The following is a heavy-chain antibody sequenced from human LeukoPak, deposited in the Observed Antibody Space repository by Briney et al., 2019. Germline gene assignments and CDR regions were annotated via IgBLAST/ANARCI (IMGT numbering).Heavy chain of an antibody. V-gene: IGHV3-30-3*01. CDR2: ISYDGSNK. CDR3: ARNILGYCSGGSCYSVPDY. Sequence: GGSLRLSCAASGFTFSSYAMHWVRQAPGNRLEWVAVISYDGSNKYYADSVKGRLTISRDNSKNTLYLQMNSLRAEDTAVYYCARNILGYCSGGSCYSVPDYWGQGTLVTVSS. J-gene: IGHJ4*02. D-gene: IGHD2-15*01. CDR1: GFTFSSYA.